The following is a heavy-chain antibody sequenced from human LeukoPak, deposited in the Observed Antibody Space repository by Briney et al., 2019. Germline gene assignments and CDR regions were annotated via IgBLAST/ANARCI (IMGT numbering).Heavy chain of an antibody. CDR2: ISSSGSTI. J-gene: IGHJ6*02. V-gene: IGHV3-11*01. D-gene: IGHD2-2*01. CDR3: AKELVVTDMDV. CDR1: GFTFSDYY. Sequence: GGSLRLSCAASGFTFSDYYMSWIRQAPGKGLEWVSYISSSGSTIYYADSVKGRFTISRDNAKNSLYLQMNSLRAEDTAVYYCAKELVVTDMDVWGQGTTVTVSS.